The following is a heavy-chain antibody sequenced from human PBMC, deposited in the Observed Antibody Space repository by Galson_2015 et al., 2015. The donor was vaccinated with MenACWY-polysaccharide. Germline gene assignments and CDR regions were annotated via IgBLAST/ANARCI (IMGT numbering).Heavy chain of an antibody. CDR1: GGSISSYY. CDR3: ARAYCSSTSCSLYNWFDP. CDR2: IYYGGST. V-gene: IGHV4-59*01. J-gene: IGHJ5*02. Sequence: SETLSLTCTVSGGSISSYYWSWIRQSPGKGLEWIGYIYYGGSTNYNPSLKSRVTISVDTSKNQFSLKLSSVTAADTAVYYCARAYCSSTSCSLYNWFDPWGQGTLVTVSS. D-gene: IGHD2-2*01.